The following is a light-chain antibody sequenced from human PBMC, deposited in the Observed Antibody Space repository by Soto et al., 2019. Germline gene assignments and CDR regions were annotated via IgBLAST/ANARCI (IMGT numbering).Light chain of an antibody. J-gene: IGKJ1*01. Sequence: EIFMTRSPATVSLSPGEIATLSCRASQSVTSTLAWFQQRPGQAPRLLIFATSRRATDIPDRFSGSGSGTEFTLTISSLQPDDFATYYCQQYNSYSRTFGQRTKVDI. V-gene: IGKV3D-15*01. CDR3: QQYNSYSRT. CDR2: ATS. CDR1: QSVTST.